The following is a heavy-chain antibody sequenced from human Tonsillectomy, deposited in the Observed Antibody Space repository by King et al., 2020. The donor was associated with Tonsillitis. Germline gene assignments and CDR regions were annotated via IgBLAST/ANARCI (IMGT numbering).Heavy chain of an antibody. CDR3: AREWRGGSYFFDY. V-gene: IGHV3-33*08. CDR2: IWYDGTNK. CDR1: GFTFSNYG. J-gene: IGHJ4*02. D-gene: IGHD1-26*01. Sequence: VQLVESGGGVVQPGGSLRLSCAGSGFTFSNYGMHWVRQAPGKGLEWVAVIWYDGTNKYYADSVKGRFTISRDNSKNTMYVQMNSLRDEDTALYYCAREWRGGSYFFDYGGQGSLVTVSS.